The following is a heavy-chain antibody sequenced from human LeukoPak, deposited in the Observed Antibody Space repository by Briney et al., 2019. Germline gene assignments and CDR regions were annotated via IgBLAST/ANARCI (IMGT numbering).Heavy chain of an antibody. Sequence: GASVKVSCMASLGSVSSYIISGVRQAPGQGLEWVGRIIPILGIANYAQKFQDRVTLTADKSTSTAYMELSSLRSEDTAVYYCARVLSGAREYYYDSSGYTPEASFDIWGQGTMVTVSS. CDR2: IIPILGIA. J-gene: IGHJ3*02. CDR1: LGSVSSYI. D-gene: IGHD3-22*01. CDR3: ARVLSGAREYYYDSSGYTPEASFDI. V-gene: IGHV1-69*02.